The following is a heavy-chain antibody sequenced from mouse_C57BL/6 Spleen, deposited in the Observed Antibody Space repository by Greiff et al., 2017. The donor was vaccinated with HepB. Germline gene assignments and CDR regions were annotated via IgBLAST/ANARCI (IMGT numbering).Heavy chain of an antibody. D-gene: IGHD1-1*01. CDR2: IYPRSGNT. CDR3: ARSDYYGSSPYYYAMDY. Sequence: QVQLQQSGAELARPGASVKLSCKASGYTFTSYGISWVKQRTGQGLEWIGEIYPRSGNTYYNEKFKGKATLTADKSSSTAYMELRSLTSEDSEVYFCARSDYYGSSPYYYAMDYWGQGTSVTVSS. V-gene: IGHV1-81*01. CDR1: GYTFTSYG. J-gene: IGHJ4*01.